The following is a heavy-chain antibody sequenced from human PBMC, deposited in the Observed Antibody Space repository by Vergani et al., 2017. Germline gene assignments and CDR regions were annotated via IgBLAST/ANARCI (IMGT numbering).Heavy chain of an antibody. V-gene: IGHV3-74*03. J-gene: IGHJ6*02. CDR2: IKSDGSIT. D-gene: IGHD2-21*01. Sequence: DVHLAESGGGFFQPGGSLRLSCSASGFSFNSYWMHWVRQVPGKGLLWVSRIKSDGSITAYADSVKGRFTISRDNSKDTLYLQMNSLRVEDTAIYYCAKARDPNCKCGNCYSYYYGLDLWGQGTTVTVSS. CDR3: AKARDPNCKCGNCYSYYYGLDL. CDR1: GFSFNSYW.